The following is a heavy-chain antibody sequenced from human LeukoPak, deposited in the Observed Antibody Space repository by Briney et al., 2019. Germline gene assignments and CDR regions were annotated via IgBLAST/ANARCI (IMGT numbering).Heavy chain of an antibody. D-gene: IGHD6-13*01. Sequence: SETLSLTCTVSGGSIGSSSYYWGWIRQPPGKGLEWIGNVYYSGSTFYNPSLRSRVTISVDTSKNQFSLKLSSVTAADTAVYYCARVTTSSWIYFSDAFDIWGQGTMVTVSS. V-gene: IGHV4-39*07. CDR2: VYYSGST. CDR3: ARVTTSSWIYFSDAFDI. J-gene: IGHJ3*02. CDR1: GGSIGSSSYY.